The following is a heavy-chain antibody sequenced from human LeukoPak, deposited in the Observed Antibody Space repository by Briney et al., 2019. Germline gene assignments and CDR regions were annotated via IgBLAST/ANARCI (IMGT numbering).Heavy chain of an antibody. V-gene: IGHV3-30*03. D-gene: IGHD2-2*01. J-gene: IGHJ4*02. CDR1: GFTFSSYG. Sequence: PGRSLRLSCAASGFTFSSYGMHWVRQTPGKGLEWVAVISYDGSNKYYADSVKGRFTISRDNSKNTLYLQMNSLRAEDTAVYYCARGSDQLLYVDYWGQGTLVTVSS. CDR3: ARGSDQLLYVDY. CDR2: ISYDGSNK.